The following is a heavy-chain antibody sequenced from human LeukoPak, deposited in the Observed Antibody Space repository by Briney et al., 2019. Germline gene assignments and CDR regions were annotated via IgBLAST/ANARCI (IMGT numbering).Heavy chain of an antibody. V-gene: IGHV4-59*08. CDR3: ARLRPNYYDSSGEIDY. Sequence: SETLSLTCTVSGGSISSYYWSWIRQPPGKGLEWIGYIYYSGSTNYNPSLKSRVTISVDTSKNQFSLKLSSVTAAGTAVYYCARLRPNYYDSSGEIDYWGQGTLVTVPS. J-gene: IGHJ4*02. CDR2: IYYSGST. D-gene: IGHD3-22*01. CDR1: GGSISSYY.